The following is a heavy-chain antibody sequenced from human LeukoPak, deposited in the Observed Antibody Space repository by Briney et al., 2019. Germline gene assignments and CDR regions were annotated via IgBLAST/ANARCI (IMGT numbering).Heavy chain of an antibody. V-gene: IGHV1-8*01. CDR1: GYTFTSYD. J-gene: IGHJ6*02. CDR3: ARASKAQLSSSWYFPPTYYYGMDV. D-gene: IGHD6-13*01. CDR2: MNPNSGNT. Sequence: ASVKVSCKASGYTFTSYDINWVRQATGQGLEWMGWMNPNSGNTGYAQKFQGRVTMTRNTSISTAYMELSSLRSEDTAVYYCARASKAQLSSSWYFPPTYYYGMDVWGQGTTVTVSS.